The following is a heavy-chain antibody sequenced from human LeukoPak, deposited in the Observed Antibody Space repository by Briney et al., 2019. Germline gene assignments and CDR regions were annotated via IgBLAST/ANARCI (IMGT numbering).Heavy chain of an antibody. J-gene: IGHJ5*02. CDR1: GGSISSGSYY. CDR2: IYTSGST. V-gene: IGHV4-61*02. CDR3: ARGRVAARPGKYNWFDP. Sequence: SETLSLTCTVSGGSISSGSYYWSWIRQPAGKGLEWIGRIYTSGSTNYNPSLKSRVTISVDTSKNQFSLKLSSVTAADTAVYYCARGRVAARPGKYNWFDPWGQGTLVTVSS. D-gene: IGHD6-6*01.